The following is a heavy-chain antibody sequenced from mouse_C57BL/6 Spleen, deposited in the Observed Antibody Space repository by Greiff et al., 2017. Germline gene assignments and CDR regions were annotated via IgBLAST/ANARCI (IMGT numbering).Heavy chain of an antibody. CDR3: ARYYGSPYYAMDY. J-gene: IGHJ4*01. CDR1: GYTFTSYW. Sequence: VQLQQPGAELVRPGTSVKLSCKASGYTFTSYWMHWVKQRPGQGLEWIGVIDPSDSYTNYNQKFKGKATLTVDTSSSTAYMQLSSLTSEDSAVYYCARYYGSPYYAMDYWGQGTSVTVSS. CDR2: IDPSDSYT. D-gene: IGHD1-1*01. V-gene: IGHV1-59*01.